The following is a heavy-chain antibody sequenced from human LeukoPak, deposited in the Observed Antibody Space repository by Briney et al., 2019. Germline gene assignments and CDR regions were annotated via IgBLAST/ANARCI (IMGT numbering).Heavy chain of an antibody. CDR1: GGSISTYY. V-gene: IGHV4-59*01. CDR2: IYNSGNT. CDR3: ARFKRAGGWSYFDY. Sequence: SETLSLTCTVSGGSISTYYWSWIRQPPGTGLEWIGHIYNSGNTNYSPSLKSRVTISVDTSKIQFSLKLTSVTAADTAVYYCARFKRAGGWSYFDYWGQGTLVTVSS. J-gene: IGHJ4*02. D-gene: IGHD6-19*01.